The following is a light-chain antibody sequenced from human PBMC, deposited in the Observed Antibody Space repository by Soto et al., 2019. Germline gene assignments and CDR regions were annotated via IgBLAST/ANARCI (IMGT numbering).Light chain of an antibody. CDR3: QQYNSYWT. Sequence: DIQMTQSPSSLSASVGDRVTITCRASQGIRNNLGWYQQKPGKAPERLIYKASSLESGVPSRFSGSGSGTEFTLTISSLQPDDFATYYCQQYNSYWTFGQGTKVDIK. CDR2: KAS. V-gene: IGKV1-5*03. J-gene: IGKJ1*01. CDR1: QGIRNN.